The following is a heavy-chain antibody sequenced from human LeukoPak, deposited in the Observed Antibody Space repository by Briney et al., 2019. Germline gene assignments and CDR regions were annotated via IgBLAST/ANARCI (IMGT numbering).Heavy chain of an antibody. Sequence: GGSLRLSCAASGFTFSGYWMHWVRQAPGKGLVWVSRINSDGSSTSYADSVKGRFTISRDNAKNTLYLQMNSLRAEDTAVYYCARGSYDILTGSEGFDYWGQGTLVTVSS. D-gene: IGHD3-9*01. CDR1: GFTFSGYW. CDR2: INSDGSST. CDR3: ARGSYDILTGSEGFDY. V-gene: IGHV3-74*01. J-gene: IGHJ4*02.